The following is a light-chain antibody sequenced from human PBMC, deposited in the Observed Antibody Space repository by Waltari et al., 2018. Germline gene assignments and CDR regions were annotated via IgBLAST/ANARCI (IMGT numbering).Light chain of an antibody. CDR1: SSDVGAYNY. CDR2: DVS. J-gene: IGLJ3*02. CDR3: SSYTSGSTLWV. Sequence: QSALTQPASVSGSPGQSITISCTGTSSDVGAYNYFSWYQQHPGTAPKLMIYDVSNRPSGVSDRFSGSKSGNTASLTISGLQAEDEAYYYCSSYTSGSTLWVFGGGTKLTVL. V-gene: IGLV2-14*03.